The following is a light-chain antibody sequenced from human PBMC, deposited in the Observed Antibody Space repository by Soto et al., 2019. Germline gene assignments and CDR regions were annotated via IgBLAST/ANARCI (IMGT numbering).Light chain of an antibody. CDR3: QQYNKWPQLT. Sequence: EIVMTQSPATLSVSPGERATLSCRASQSVSSNLAWYQQKPGQAPRLLIYGASTRATGIPARFSGSGSGTEFTLTISSLQSEDFAVYYCQQYNKWPQLTFGGGNKVEIK. CDR1: QSVSSN. CDR2: GAS. J-gene: IGKJ4*01. V-gene: IGKV3-15*01.